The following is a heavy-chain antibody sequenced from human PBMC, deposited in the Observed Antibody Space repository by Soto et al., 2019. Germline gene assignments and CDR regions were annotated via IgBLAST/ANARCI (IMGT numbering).Heavy chain of an antibody. Sequence: LRLSCAPSGLSVSNNYMSWVRQAPGKGLEWVSVIYSGGTTYYADSVKGRFTISRDNSKNTLYLQMNSLRAEDTAVYYCAKSITARTFDYWGQGALVTVSS. CDR3: AKSITARTFDY. J-gene: IGHJ4*02. CDR2: IYSGGTT. V-gene: IGHV3-53*01. CDR1: GLSVSNNY. D-gene: IGHD6-6*01.